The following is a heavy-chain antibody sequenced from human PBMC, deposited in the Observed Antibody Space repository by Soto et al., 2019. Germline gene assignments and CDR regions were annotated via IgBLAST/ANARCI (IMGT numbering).Heavy chain of an antibody. D-gene: IGHD5-18*01. CDR1: GYTFTSYA. CDR2: INAGNGNT. Sequence: ASVKVSCKASGYTFTSYAMHWVRQAPGQRLEWMGWINAGNGNTKYSQKFQGRVTITRDTSASTAYMELSSLRSEDTAVYYCARAFVDTAMVPYFDYWGQGTLVTVS. V-gene: IGHV1-3*01. CDR3: ARAFVDTAMVPYFDY. J-gene: IGHJ4*02.